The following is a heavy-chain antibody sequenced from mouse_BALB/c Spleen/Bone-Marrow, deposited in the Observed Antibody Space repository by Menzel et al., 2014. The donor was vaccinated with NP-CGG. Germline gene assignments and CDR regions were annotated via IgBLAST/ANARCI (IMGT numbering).Heavy chain of an antibody. J-gene: IGHJ2*02. CDR3: ARYMGGLHCDS. CDR1: GITYTAYY. Sequence: EVQRVELGEGLVQLGGSLRLSCAPSGITYTAYYMNWVRQPRGKAHERLAFIRNNAYGYTTEYRSSVKDRFTISRYNSQNTLYLQMNPLRAEDNATNYSARYMGGLHCDSWDQCTSLSDSS. CDR2: IRNNAYGYTT. V-gene: IGHV7-3*02.